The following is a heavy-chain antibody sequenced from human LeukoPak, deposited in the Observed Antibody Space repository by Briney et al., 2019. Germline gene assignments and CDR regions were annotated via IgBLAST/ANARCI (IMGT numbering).Heavy chain of an antibody. CDR1: GFTFSSYG. V-gene: IGHV3-30*18. J-gene: IGHJ3*02. Sequence: PGGSLRLSCEASGFTFSSYGMHWVRQAPGKGLEWVAVISYDGSNKYYADSVKGRFTISRDNSKNTLYLQMNSLRAEDTAVYYCAKLYEGYYDSSGYPPNGAFDIWGQGTMVTVSS. CDR2: ISYDGSNK. D-gene: IGHD3-22*01. CDR3: AKLYEGYYDSSGYPPNGAFDI.